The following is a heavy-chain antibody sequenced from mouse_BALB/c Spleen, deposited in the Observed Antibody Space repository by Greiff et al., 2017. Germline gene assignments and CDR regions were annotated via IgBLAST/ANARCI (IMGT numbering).Heavy chain of an antibody. Sequence: EVQLQESGGGLVKPGGSLKLSCAASGFAFSSYDMSWVRQTPEKRLEWVAYISSGGGSTYYPDTVKGRFTISRDNAKNTLYLQMSSLKSEDTAMYYCATRGGAMTTYYAMDYWGQGTSVTVSS. V-gene: IGHV5-12-1*01. CDR3: ATRGGAMTTYYAMDY. CDR1: GFAFSSYD. CDR2: ISSGGGST. D-gene: IGHD2-3*01. J-gene: IGHJ4*01.